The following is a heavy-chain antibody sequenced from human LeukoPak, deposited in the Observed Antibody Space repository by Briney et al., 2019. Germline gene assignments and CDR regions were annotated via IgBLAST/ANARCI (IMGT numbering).Heavy chain of an antibody. J-gene: IGHJ6*01. V-gene: IGHV4-34*01. CDR3: APITAAGGLGASDS. D-gene: IGHD6-13*01. CDR2: VSNRGST. CDR1: GGSFSGYY. Sequence: SETLSLTCAVYGGSFSGYYWYWIRLRPAAGKERKGEVSNRGSTNYNPSLTSRVTISIDTSTNKFSLKLSPVTAADTAAAYCAPITAAGGLGASDSWGQ.